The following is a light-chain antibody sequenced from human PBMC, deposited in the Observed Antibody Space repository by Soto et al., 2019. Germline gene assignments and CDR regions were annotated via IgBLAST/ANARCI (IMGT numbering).Light chain of an antibody. CDR3: SSYTSRGTLV. Sequence: QSVLTQPASVSGSPGQSITISCTGTSSDVGGYNYVSWFQQHPGKAPKLMIYEVNNRPSGISNRFSGSKSGNSASLTISGLQAEDEADYYCSSYTSRGTLVFGGGTKLTVL. V-gene: IGLV2-14*01. CDR2: EVN. CDR1: SSDVGGYNY. J-gene: IGLJ3*02.